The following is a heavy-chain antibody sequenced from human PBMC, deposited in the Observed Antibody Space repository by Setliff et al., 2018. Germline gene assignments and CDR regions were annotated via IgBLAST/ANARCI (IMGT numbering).Heavy chain of an antibody. CDR3: VKDVVGYSSTWPKRDYFDY. CDR1: GFTFSAYS. J-gene: IGHJ4*02. CDR2: SSSTGRYT. D-gene: IGHD6-13*01. Sequence: GSLRLSCAASGFTFSAYSMNWVRQAPGKGLEWVSSSSSTGRYTFYADSVKGRFTVSKDNAKKSLYLQMNSLRAEDTAVYYCVKDVVGYSSTWPKRDYFDYWGQGTLVTVSS. V-gene: IGHV3-21*04.